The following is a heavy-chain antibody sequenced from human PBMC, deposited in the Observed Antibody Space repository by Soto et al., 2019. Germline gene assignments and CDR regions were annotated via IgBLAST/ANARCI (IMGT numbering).Heavy chain of an antibody. V-gene: IGHV3-15*01. CDR1: GLTFTNAW. CDR2: IRTKSDGETT. CDR3: VSEMPLLGVFDF. D-gene: IGHD3-16*01. Sequence: GGSLRLSCAASGLTFTNAWMNWARQAPGKGLEWVGRIRTKSDGETTEYAAPVKGRIAISRDDLRKMLFLEMNSLDSDDSAVYYCVSEMPLLGVFDFWGQGTLVTVSS. J-gene: IGHJ4*02.